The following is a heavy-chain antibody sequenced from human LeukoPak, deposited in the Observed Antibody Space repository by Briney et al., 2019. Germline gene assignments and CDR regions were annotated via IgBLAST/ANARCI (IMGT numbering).Heavy chain of an antibody. J-gene: IGHJ4*02. CDR2: MNTYNGNT. V-gene: IGHV1-18*01. Sequence: ASVKVSCKAFGYTFTSYGISWVRQAPGQGLEWMGWMNTYNGNTNYAQKLQGRVTMTTDRSTSTAYMELRSLRSDDTAVYYCARAVAGPYFDYWGQGTLVTVSS. D-gene: IGHD6-19*01. CDR3: ARAVAGPYFDY. CDR1: GYTFTSYG.